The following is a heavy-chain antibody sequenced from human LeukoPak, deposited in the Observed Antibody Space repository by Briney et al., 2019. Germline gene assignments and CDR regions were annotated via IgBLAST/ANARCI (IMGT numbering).Heavy chain of an antibody. CDR2: ISYEGSIK. J-gene: IGHJ6*02. D-gene: IGHD1-1*01. V-gene: IGHV3-30*18. Sequence: PGGSLRLSCAASGFTFSSYGMHWVRQAPGKGLEWVALISYEGSIKYYADSVKGRFTISRDNSKSTLYLQMNSLRAEDTAVYHCAKYLEPTAVLMDVWGQGTTVIVSS. CDR3: AKYLEPTAVLMDV. CDR1: GFTFSSYG.